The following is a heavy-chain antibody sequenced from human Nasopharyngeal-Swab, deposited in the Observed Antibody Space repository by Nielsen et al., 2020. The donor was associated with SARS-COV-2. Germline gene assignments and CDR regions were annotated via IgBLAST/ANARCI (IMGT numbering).Heavy chain of an antibody. J-gene: IGHJ1*01. D-gene: IGHD5-24*01. CDR3: ARKDKWDGYNQLQH. Sequence: SVKVSCKASGGTFSSYAISWVRQAPGQGLEWMGGIIPIFGTANYAQKFQGRVTITADESTSTAYMELSSLRSEDTAVYHCARKDKWDGYNQLQHWGQGTLVTVSS. CDR2: IIPIFGTA. CDR1: GGTFSSYA. V-gene: IGHV1-69*13.